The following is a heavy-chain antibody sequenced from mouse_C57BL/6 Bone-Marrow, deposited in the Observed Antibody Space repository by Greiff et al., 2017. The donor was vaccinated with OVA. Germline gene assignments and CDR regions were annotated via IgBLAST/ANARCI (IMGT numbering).Heavy chain of an antibody. CDR1: GFTFSDYY. CDR2: ISNGGGST. J-gene: IGHJ3*01. V-gene: IGHV5-12*01. CDR3: ARHGYSWFAY. D-gene: IGHD2-3*01. Sequence: EVKLMESGGGLVQPGGSLKLSCAASGFTFSDYYMYWVRQTPEKRLEWVAYISNGGGSTYYPDTVKGRFTISRDNAKNTLYLQMSRLKSEDTAMYYCARHGYSWFAYWGQGTLVTVSA.